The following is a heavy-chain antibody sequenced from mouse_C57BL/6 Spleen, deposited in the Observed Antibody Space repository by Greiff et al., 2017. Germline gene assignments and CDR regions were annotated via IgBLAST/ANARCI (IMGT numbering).Heavy chain of an antibody. CDR3: ARPYYSNYEDAMDY. J-gene: IGHJ4*01. V-gene: IGHV5-17*01. Sequence: EVKLMESGGGLVKPGGSLKLSCAASGFTFSDYGMHWVRQAPEKGLEWVAYISSGSSTIYYADTVKGRFTISRDNAKNTLFLQMTSLRSEDTAMYYCARPYYSNYEDAMDYWGQGTSVTVSS. CDR2: ISSGSSTI. CDR1: GFTFSDYG. D-gene: IGHD2-5*01.